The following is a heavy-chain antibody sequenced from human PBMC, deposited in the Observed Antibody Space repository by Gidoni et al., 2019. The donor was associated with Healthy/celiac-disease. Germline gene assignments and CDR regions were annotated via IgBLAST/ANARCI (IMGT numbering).Heavy chain of an antibody. CDR1: GGTVSSYA. CDR2: IIPIFGTA. J-gene: IGHJ4*02. D-gene: IGHD3-16*01. CDR3: ARDLGGYYFDY. Sequence: QVQLVQSGAEVTKPGSSVQVSCKASGGTVSSYAIRWVRPAPGQGLEWMGGIIPIFGTANYAQKFQGRVTITADESTSTAYMELSSLRSEDTAVYYCARDLGGYYFDYWGQGTLVTVSS. V-gene: IGHV1-69*01.